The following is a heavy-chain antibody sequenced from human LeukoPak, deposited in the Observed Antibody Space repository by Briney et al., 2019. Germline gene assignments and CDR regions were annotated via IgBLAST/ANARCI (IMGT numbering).Heavy chain of an antibody. CDR3: ARGGNPYYYDSSGYALDY. CDR2: IWYDGSNK. Sequence: PGGSLRLSCAASGFTFSSYGMHWVRQAPGKGLEWVAVIWYDGSNKYYADSVKGRFTISRDNSKNTLYLQMSSLRAEDTAVYYCARGGNPYYYDSSGYALDYWGQGTLVTVSS. J-gene: IGHJ4*02. D-gene: IGHD3-22*01. V-gene: IGHV3-33*08. CDR1: GFTFSSYG.